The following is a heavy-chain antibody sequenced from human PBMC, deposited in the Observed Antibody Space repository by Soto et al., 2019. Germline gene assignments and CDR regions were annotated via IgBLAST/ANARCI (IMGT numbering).Heavy chain of an antibody. CDR1: GFTFSSYA. D-gene: IGHD5-18*01. CDR2: ISGSGGST. V-gene: IGHV3-23*01. CDR3: ARGGYSYGRSIYWYFDL. Sequence: EVQLLESGGGLVQPGGSLRLSCAASGFTFSSYAMSWVRQAPGKGLEWVSAISGSGGSTYYADSVKGRFTISRDNSKNTLYLKMNSMRAEDTAVYYCARGGYSYGRSIYWYFDLWGRGTLVTVSS. J-gene: IGHJ2*01.